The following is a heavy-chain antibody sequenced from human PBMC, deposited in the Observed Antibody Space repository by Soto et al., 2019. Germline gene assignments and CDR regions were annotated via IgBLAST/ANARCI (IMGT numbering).Heavy chain of an antibody. CDR3: ARDPGYGRGVSFDP. CDR2: IYSSGDT. V-gene: IGHV3-66*01. D-gene: IGHD2-8*01. Sequence: GGSLRLSCAPSGFSVSDNYMSCVRQAPGKGLEWISVIYSSGDTYYADSVKGRLTISRDNSRNTLYLQINDLRVEDTAIYYCARDPGYGRGVSFDPWGQGIPVTVSS. CDR1: GFSVSDNY. J-gene: IGHJ5*02.